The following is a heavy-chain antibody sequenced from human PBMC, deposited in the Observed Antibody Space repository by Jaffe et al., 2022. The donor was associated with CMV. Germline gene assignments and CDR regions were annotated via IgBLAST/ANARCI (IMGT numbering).Heavy chain of an antibody. J-gene: IGHJ4*02. CDR2: IWYDGSNK. Sequence: QVQLVESGGGVVQPGRSLRLSCAASGFTFSSYAMHWVRQAPGKGLEWVAVIWYDGSNKYYADSVKGRFTISRDNSKNTLYLQMNSLRVEDTAFYYCARDRSYSPDYWGQGTLVTVSS. CDR1: GFTFSSYA. D-gene: IGHD3-10*01. CDR3: ARDRSYSPDY. V-gene: IGHV3-33*01.